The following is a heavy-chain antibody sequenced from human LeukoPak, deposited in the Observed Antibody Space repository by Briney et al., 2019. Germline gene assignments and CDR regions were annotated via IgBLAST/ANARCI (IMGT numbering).Heavy chain of an antibody. J-gene: IGHJ4*02. Sequence: SETLSLTCTVSGGSISSSSYYWSWIRQPPGKGLEWIGEINHSGSTNYNPSLKSRVTISVDTSKNQFSLKLSSVTAADTAVYYCARDDYYDSSGHDYWGQGTLVTVSS. CDR2: INHSGST. CDR3: ARDDYYDSSGHDY. V-gene: IGHV4-39*07. D-gene: IGHD3-22*01. CDR1: GGSISSSSYY.